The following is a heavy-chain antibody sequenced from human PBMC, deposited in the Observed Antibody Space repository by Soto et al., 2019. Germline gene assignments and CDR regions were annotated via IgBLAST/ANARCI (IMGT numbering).Heavy chain of an antibody. J-gene: IGHJ5*02. D-gene: IGHD4-4*01. CDR3: AREGRYDYSTANWFDP. V-gene: IGHV1-69*01. Sequence: QVQLVQSGAEVKKPGSSVKVSCKASGGTFSSYAISWVRQAPGQGLEWMGGIIPIFGTANYAQKFQGRVTITAGESTSTAYMELSSLRSEDTAVYYCAREGRYDYSTANWFDPWGQGTLVTVSS. CDR2: IIPIFGTA. CDR1: GGTFSSYA.